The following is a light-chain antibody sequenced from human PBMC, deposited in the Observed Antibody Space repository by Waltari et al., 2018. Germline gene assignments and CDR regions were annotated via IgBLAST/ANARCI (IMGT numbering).Light chain of an antibody. CDR1: GHSSYA. J-gene: IGLJ2*01. Sequence: GHSSYAIAWHQQQPEKGPRYLMKLNSDGSHSKGDGIPDRFSGSSSGAERYLTISSLQSEDEADYYCQTWGTGIHVVFGGGTKLTVL. V-gene: IGLV4-69*01. CDR2: LNSDGSH. CDR3: QTWGTGIHVV.